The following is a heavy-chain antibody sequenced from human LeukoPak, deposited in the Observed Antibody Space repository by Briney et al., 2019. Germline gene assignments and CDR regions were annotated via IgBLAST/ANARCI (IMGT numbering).Heavy chain of an antibody. Sequence: GGSLRLSCAASGFTLRSFDMSWVRQAPGTGLEWVSTLSCIDTSCTEYYADSVKGRFSISRDNSQDTLYLQMNSLRAEDTALYYCAKDRGLVSTNWYTADDSWGQGTLVTVSS. D-gene: IGHD1/OR15-1a*01. CDR2: LSCIDTSCTE. CDR1: GFTLRSFD. J-gene: IGHJ5*01. CDR3: AKDRGLVSTNWYTADDS. V-gene: IGHV3-23*01.